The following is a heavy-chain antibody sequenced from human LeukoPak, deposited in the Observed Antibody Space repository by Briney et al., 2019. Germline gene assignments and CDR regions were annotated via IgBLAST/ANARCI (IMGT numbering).Heavy chain of an antibody. CDR3: ARGVDAFDI. Sequence: PSETLSPTCTVSGGSISSYYWSWIRQPPGKGLEWIGYIYYSGSTNYNPSLKSRVTISVDTSKNQFSLKLSSVTAADTAVYYCARGVDAFDIWGQGRVVTVSS. V-gene: IGHV4-59*01. CDR2: IYYSGST. CDR1: GGSISSYY. J-gene: IGHJ3*02.